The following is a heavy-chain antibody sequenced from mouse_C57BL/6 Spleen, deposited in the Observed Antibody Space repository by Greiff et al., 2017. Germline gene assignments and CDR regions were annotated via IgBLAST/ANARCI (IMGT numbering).Heavy chain of an antibody. D-gene: IGHD2-4*01. CDR3: AREDYYDYDLAWFAY. CDR2: IYPGDGDT. Sequence: VKLMESGPELVKPGASVKISCKASGYAFSSSWMNWVKQRPGKGLEWIGRIYPGDGDTNYNGKFKGKATLTADKSSSTAYMQLSSLTSEDSAVYFCAREDYYDYDLAWFAYWGQGTLVTVSA. J-gene: IGHJ3*01. V-gene: IGHV1-82*01. CDR1: GYAFSSSW.